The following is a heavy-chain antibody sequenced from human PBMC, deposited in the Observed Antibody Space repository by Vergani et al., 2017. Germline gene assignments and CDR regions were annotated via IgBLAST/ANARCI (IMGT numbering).Heavy chain of an antibody. D-gene: IGHD6-19*01. J-gene: IGHJ6*02. CDR2: IDWDDDK. V-gene: IGHV2-70*15. CDR1: GFSLSTSGMC. Sequence: QVTLRESGPALVKPTQPLTLTCTFSGFSLSTSGMCVSWIRPPPGKALEWLARIDWDDDKYYSTSLKTRLTISKDTSKNQVVLTMTNMDPVDTATYYCARIRCSSGPQLGMDVWGQGTTVTVSS. CDR3: ARIRCSSGPQLGMDV.